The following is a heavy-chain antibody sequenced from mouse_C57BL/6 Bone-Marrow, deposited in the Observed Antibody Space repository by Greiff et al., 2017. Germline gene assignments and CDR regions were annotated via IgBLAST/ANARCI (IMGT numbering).Heavy chain of an antibody. J-gene: IGHJ3*01. D-gene: IGHD1-1*01. CDR1: GFSLSTFGMG. CDR3: ARMAFYYYGSTPFAY. V-gene: IGHV8-8*01. CDR2: IWWDDDK. Sequence: QVTLKESGPGILQPSQTLSLTCSFSGFSLSTFGMGVGWIRQPSGKGLEWLAHIWWDDDKYYNPALKSRLTISKDTSKNQVFLKIANVDTADTATYYCARMAFYYYGSTPFAYWGQGTLVTVSA.